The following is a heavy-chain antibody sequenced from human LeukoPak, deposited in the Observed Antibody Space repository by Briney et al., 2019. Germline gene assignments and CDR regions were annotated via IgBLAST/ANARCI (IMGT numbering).Heavy chain of an antibody. CDR3: ASGVGPDAFDI. D-gene: IGHD3-10*01. CDR2: ISSSSSTI. V-gene: IGHV3-48*04. J-gene: IGHJ3*02. Sequence: PGGSLRLSCAASGFTFSSYSMNWVRQAPGKGLEWVSYISSSSSTIYYADSVKGRFTISRDNAKNSLYLQMNSLRAEDTAVYYCASGVGPDAFDIWGQGTMVTVSS. CDR1: GFTFSSYS.